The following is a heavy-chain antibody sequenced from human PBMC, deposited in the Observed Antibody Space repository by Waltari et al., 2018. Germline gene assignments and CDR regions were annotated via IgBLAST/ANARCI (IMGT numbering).Heavy chain of an antibody. J-gene: IGHJ4*02. D-gene: IGHD1-1*01. Sequence: QVQLVQSGAEVKKPGASVKVSCKASGYTFTSDGISWVRQAPGQGLEWMGWISAYNGNTNYAQKFHGRVTMTRTTSISTAYMELISLRSEHTSVYYWARARNGDYVDYWGQGTLVTVSS. V-gene: IGHV1-18*01. CDR3: ARARNGDYVDY. CDR2: ISAYNGNT. CDR1: GYTFTSDG.